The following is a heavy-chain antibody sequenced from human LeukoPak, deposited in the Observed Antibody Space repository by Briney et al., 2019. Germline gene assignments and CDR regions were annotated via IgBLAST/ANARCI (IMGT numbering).Heavy chain of an antibody. CDR1: GDSISSSSYY. D-gene: IGHD5-12*01. Sequence: PSETLSLTCTVSGDSISSSSYYWGWIRQPPGKGLECIGNIYYSGSTYYNPSLKSRVTISVDTSKNQFSLKLSSVTAADTAVYYCARDPGLPYEDYYYMDVWGKGTTVTVSS. CDR2: IYYSGST. CDR3: ARDPGLPYEDYYYMDV. J-gene: IGHJ6*03. V-gene: IGHV4-39*02.